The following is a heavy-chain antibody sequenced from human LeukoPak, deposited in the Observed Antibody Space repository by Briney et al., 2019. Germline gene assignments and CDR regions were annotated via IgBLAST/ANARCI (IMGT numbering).Heavy chain of an antibody. D-gene: IGHD2-15*01. CDR2: INPNNGGT. J-gene: IGHJ6*03. Sequence: ASVKVSCKASGYTFTGYYIHWVRQAPGQGLKLMGWINPNNGGTNYAQKFQGRVTMTRDTSISTAYVELSRLRSDDTAVYYCARSSRPCSGGSCYLYSYYYHNMDVWGKGTTVTISS. CDR3: ARSSRPCSGGSCYLYSYYYHNMDV. V-gene: IGHV1-2*02. CDR1: GYTFTGYY.